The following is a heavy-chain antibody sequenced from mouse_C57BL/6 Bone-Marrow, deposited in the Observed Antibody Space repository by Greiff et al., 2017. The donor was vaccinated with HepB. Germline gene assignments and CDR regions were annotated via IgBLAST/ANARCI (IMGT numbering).Heavy chain of an antibody. J-gene: IGHJ3*01. CDR3: ARHSRGLLRFPWFAY. CDR1: GFTFSSYG. V-gene: IGHV5-6*01. CDR2: ISSGGSYT. Sequence: EVHLVESGGDLVKPGGSLKLSCAASGFTFSSYGMSWVRQTPDKRLEWVAIISSGGSYTYYPASVKGRFTISRDNTKNNLYLQMSSLKSEDTAMYYCARHSRGLLRFPWFAYWGQGTLVTVSA. D-gene: IGHD1-1*01.